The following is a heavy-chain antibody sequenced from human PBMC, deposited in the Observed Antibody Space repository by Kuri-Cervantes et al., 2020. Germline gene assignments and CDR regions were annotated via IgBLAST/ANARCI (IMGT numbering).Heavy chain of an antibody. CDR3: ATVYRYFDRGGNY. J-gene: IGHJ4*02. CDR2: IHSGGDT. V-gene: IGHV3-53*05. Sequence: GESLKISCVASGFTVSGNYMSWVRQAPGKGLEWVSVIHSGGDTYYADSVKGRFTISRDISKNTLYLQMNSLRAEDTSVYYCATVYRYFDRGGNYWGQGTLVTVSS. D-gene: IGHD3-9*01. CDR1: GFTVSGNY.